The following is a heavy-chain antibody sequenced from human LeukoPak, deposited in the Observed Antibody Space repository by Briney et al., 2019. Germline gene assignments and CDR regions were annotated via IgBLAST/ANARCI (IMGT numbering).Heavy chain of an antibody. CDR1: GDSISTYY. CDR3: ARSGGLYTSTWYFHR. D-gene: IGHD6-13*01. Sequence: PSETLSLTCSVSGDSISTYYWSWIRQPPGKGLEWIGYIYYSGSTIHNPSLKSRVTISVNTSKNQFSLQLTSVTAADTAVYYCARSGGLYTSTWYFHRWGQGTLVTVSS. CDR2: IYYSGST. V-gene: IGHV4-59*01. J-gene: IGHJ1*01.